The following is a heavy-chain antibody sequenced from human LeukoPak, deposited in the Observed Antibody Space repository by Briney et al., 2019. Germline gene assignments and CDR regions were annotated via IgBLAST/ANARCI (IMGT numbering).Heavy chain of an antibody. CDR1: GGSISSYY. CDR3: VRGAAAAARPYYYYYMDV. Sequence: PSETLSLTCTVSGGSISSYYWSWIRQPPGKGLEWIGYIYYSGSTNYNPSLKSRVTISVDTSKNQFSLKLSSVTAADTAVYYCVRGAAAAARPYYYYYMDVWGKGTTVTVSS. J-gene: IGHJ6*03. D-gene: IGHD6-13*01. CDR2: IYYSGST. V-gene: IGHV4-59*01.